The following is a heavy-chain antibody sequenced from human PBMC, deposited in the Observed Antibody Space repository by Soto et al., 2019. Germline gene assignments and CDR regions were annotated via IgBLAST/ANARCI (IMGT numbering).Heavy chain of an antibody. Sequence: PGGSLRLSCAASGFTFSGSAMHWVRPASGKGLEWVGRIRSKANSYATAYAASVKGRFTISRDDSKNTAYLQMNSLKTEDTAVYYCTSFTWELRTSDAFDIWGQGTMVTVSS. D-gene: IGHD1-26*01. CDR3: TSFTWELRTSDAFDI. V-gene: IGHV3-73*01. J-gene: IGHJ3*02. CDR1: GFTFSGSA. CDR2: IRSKANSYAT.